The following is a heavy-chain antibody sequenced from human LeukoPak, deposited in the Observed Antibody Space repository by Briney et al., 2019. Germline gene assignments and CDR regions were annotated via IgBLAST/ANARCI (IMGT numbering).Heavy chain of an antibody. J-gene: IGHJ6*03. D-gene: IGHD2-2*01. V-gene: IGHV3-23*01. CDR2: ISGSGGST. CDR3: AKAPLPALVVPAAISHYYYYMDV. Sequence: GGSLRLSCAASGFTFSSYAMSWVRQAPWKGLEWVSAISGSGGSTYYADSVKGRFTISSDNSKNTLYLQMNSLRAEDTAVYYCAKAPLPALVVPAAISHYYYYMDVWGKGTTVTVSS. CDR1: GFTFSSYA.